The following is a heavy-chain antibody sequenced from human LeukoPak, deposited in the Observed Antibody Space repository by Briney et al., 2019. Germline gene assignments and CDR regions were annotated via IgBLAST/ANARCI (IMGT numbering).Heavy chain of an antibody. D-gene: IGHD6-13*01. J-gene: IGHJ4*02. Sequence: GGSLRLSCAASGFTFDDYAMQWVSHAPGKGLEWVSLITWDGGRTYYAGSVKGRFTISRDNSKNSLYLQMNSLRVEDTALYYCGKDLGLGSSNWPIDYWGQGTLVTVSS. V-gene: IGHV3-43D*03. CDR3: GKDLGLGSSNWPIDY. CDR2: ITWDGGRT. CDR1: GFTFDDYA.